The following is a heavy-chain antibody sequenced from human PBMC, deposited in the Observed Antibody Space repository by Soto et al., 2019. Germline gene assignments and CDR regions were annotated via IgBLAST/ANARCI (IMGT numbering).Heavy chain of an antibody. CDR2: IYYSGST. J-gene: IGHJ4*02. V-gene: IGHV4-39*01. Sequence: QLQLQESGPGLVKPSETLSLTCTVSGGSISSSSYYWGWIRQPPGTGLEWIGSIYYSGSTYYNPSLKSRVTISVDTSKNPFSLKLSSVTAADSAVYYCARQGIAAAATFDYWGQGTLVSVSS. D-gene: IGHD6-13*01. CDR3: ARQGIAAAATFDY. CDR1: GGSISSSSYY.